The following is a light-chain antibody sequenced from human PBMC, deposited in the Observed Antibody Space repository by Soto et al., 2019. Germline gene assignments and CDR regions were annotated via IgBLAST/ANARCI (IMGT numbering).Light chain of an antibody. J-gene: IGKJ4*01. V-gene: IGKV3-15*01. Sequence: IVMTQSPATLSVSPGERATLSCRASQSVSSNLAWYQQKPGQAPRPLIYGASTRATGIPARFSGSGSGTEFTLTISSLQSEHFAVYYCQHRSNWLTFGGGTKVDIK. CDR1: QSVSSN. CDR2: GAS. CDR3: QHRSNWLT.